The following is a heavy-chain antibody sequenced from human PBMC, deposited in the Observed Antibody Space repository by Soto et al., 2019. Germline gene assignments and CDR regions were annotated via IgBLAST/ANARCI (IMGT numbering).Heavy chain of an antibody. CDR3: ARETKLIYYYDSSGYYNGFDP. Sequence: VTVSLQDPAGLFRGCTGTSVRQAPSKGQKGMGGIIPIFGTANYAQKFQGRVTITADESTSTAYMELSSLRSEDTAVYYCARETKLIYYYDSSGYYNGFDPWGQGTLVRVSS. V-gene: IGHV1-69*01. J-gene: IGHJ5*02. CDR2: IIPIFGTA. CDR1: AGLFRGCT. D-gene: IGHD3-22*01.